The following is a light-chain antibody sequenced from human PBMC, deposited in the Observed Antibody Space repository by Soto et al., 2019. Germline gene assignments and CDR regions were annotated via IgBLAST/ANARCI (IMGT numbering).Light chain of an antibody. CDR3: QQYNNWPPIT. V-gene: IGKV3D-15*01. CDR2: DAS. CDR1: QSVSSY. J-gene: IGKJ5*01. Sequence: EIVMTQSPATLSVSPGERATLSCSASQSVSSYLAWYQQKPGQAPRLLIYDASNRATGIPARFSGSGSGTEFTLTISSLQSEDFAVYYCQQYNNWPPITCGQGTRREIK.